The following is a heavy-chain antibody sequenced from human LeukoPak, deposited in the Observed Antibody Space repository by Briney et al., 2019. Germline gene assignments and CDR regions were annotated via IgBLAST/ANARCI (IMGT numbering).Heavy chain of an antibody. D-gene: IGHD6-19*01. CDR2: ISGSGGGT. Sequence: GGSVRLSCAASGFTFSSYDMSWVRQAPGKGLEWVGAISGSGGGTYYAHYVKGRVTISRDNSNNTLYLQLNSLRADDTAVYYCAKGLKWLVRDDAFVIWGQGTMVTVSS. CDR1: GFTFSSYD. J-gene: IGHJ3*02. CDR3: AKGLKWLVRDDAFVI. V-gene: IGHV3-23*01.